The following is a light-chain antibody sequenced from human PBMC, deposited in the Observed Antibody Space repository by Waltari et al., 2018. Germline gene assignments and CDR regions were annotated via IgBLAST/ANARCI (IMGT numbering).Light chain of an antibody. V-gene: IGKV4-1*01. CDR3: QQFYSTPLT. J-gene: IGKJ4*01. CDR2: WAS. Sequence: DIVMTQSPDSLAVSLGERATINCQSRQTIFYSSTNKNYLAWYQQKPGQPPKLLIYWASTRESGVPDRFSGSGSGTDFSLTISSLQAEDVAVYYCQQFYSTPLTFGGGTKVEIK. CDR1: QTIFYSSTNKNY.